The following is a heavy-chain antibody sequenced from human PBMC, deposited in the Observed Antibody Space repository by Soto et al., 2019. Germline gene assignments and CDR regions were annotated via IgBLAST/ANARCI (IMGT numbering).Heavy chain of an antibody. J-gene: IGHJ4*02. Sequence: AGGSLRLSCGASGFTFSNYGMHWVRQAPGKGLEWVAVIWYDGSNKYYADSVKGRFSISSDNSNNTLYLQMDSLRAEDTAVYYCGAGKSYFDYWGQGTLVTVSS. CDR2: IWYDGSNK. CDR3: GAGKSYFDY. D-gene: IGHD6-13*01. CDR1: GFTFSNYG. V-gene: IGHV3-33*01.